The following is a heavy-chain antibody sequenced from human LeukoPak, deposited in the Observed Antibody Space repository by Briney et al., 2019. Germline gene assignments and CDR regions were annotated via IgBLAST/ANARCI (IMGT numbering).Heavy chain of an antibody. CDR1: GGTFSSYA. D-gene: IGHD1-26*01. CDR3: AREGAWYGMDV. V-gene: IGHV1-69*04. CDR2: IIPILGIA. Sequence: GASVKVSCKASGGTFSSYAISWVRQAPGQGLEWMGRIIPILGIANYAQKFQGRVTITADKSTSTAYMELSSLRSEDTAVYYCAREGAWYGMDVWGQGTTVTVSS. J-gene: IGHJ6*02.